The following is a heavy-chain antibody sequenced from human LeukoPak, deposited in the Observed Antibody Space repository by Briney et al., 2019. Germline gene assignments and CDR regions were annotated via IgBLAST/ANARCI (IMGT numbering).Heavy chain of an antibody. J-gene: IGHJ6*03. Sequence: ASVKVSCKASGYTFTSYYMHWVRQAPGQGLEWMGIINPSGGSTSYAQKFQGRVTMTRDTSTSTVYMELSSLRSEDTAVYYCARERGAGYCSSTSCRLYYYMDVWGKGTTVTISS. CDR3: ARERGAGYCSSTSCRLYYYMDV. V-gene: IGHV1-46*01. D-gene: IGHD2-2*01. CDR1: GYTFTSYY. CDR2: INPSGGST.